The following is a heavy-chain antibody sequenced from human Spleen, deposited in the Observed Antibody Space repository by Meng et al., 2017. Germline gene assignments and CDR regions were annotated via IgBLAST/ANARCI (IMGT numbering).Heavy chain of an antibody. CDR2: ISYDGSNK. V-gene: IGHV3-30*04. J-gene: IGHJ3*02. CDR1: GFTFSSYA. Sequence: GESLKISCAASGFTFSSYAMHWVRQAPGKGLEWVAVISYDGSNKYYADSVKGRFTISRDNSKNTLYLQMNSLRAEDTAVYYCARDNLLLTYYYGSGETDAFDIWGQGTMVTVSS. D-gene: IGHD3-10*01. CDR3: ARDNLLLTYYYGSGETDAFDI.